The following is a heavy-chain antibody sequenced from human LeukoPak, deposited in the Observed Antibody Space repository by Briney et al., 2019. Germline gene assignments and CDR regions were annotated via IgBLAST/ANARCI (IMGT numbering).Heavy chain of an antibody. CDR1: GFTFSSYG. J-gene: IGHJ4*02. CDR2: ISYDGSNK. CDR3: ATNPTYYDFWSRTTLDY. Sequence: PGRSLRLSCAASGFTFSSYGMQWVRQAPGKGLEWVAVISYDGSNKYYADSVKGRFTISRDNSKNTLYLQMNSLRAEDTAVYYCATNPTYYDFWSRTTLDYWGQGTLVTVSS. V-gene: IGHV3-30*03. D-gene: IGHD3-3*01.